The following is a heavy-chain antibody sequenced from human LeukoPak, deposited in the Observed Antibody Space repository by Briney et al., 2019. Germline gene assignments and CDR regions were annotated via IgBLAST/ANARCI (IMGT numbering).Heavy chain of an antibody. V-gene: IGHV3-30*03. CDR3: ARDRINMMVLGHDSGLDF. CDR2: VSYDGGHK. D-gene: IGHD3-22*01. CDR1: GFSLNEYG. J-gene: IGHJ4*02. Sequence: GGSLRLSCVGSGFSLNEYGIHWVRQAPGKGMEWVAVVSYDGGHKYYADSVKGRFTISRDTSSDTVPLQMNSLRVEDTAVYYCARDRINMMVLGHDSGLDFWGQGTLVTVSS.